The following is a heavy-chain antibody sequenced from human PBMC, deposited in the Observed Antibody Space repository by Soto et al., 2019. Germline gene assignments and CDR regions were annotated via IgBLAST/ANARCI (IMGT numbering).Heavy chain of an antibody. Sequence: QVQLVQSGAEVKKPEASVKVSCKASGYTFTRYSMHWVRQAPGQGLEWMGTINPSGGSTSYAQKFQGRVTMTRDTSTSTVYMELSSLRSEDTAVYYCALVLLCFGEFSYWGQGTLLTVSS. CDR3: ALVLLCFGEFSY. D-gene: IGHD3-10*01. J-gene: IGHJ4*02. CDR2: INPSGGST. CDR1: GYTFTRYS. V-gene: IGHV1-46*01.